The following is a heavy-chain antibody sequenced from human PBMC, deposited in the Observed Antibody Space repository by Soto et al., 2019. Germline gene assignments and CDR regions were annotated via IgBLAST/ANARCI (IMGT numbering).Heavy chain of an antibody. CDR2: INAGNGNT. J-gene: IGHJ5*02. CDR1: GYTFTAYA. Sequence: XVKVSCKASGYTFTAYAIHWVRHAPGQRLEWMGWINAGNGNTKYSQKFQGRVTFTRDRSASTAYMELSSLRSEDTAVYYCAGDLFGDYTNNWFGPWGQGTLVTVSS. V-gene: IGHV1-3*01. D-gene: IGHD5-12*01. CDR3: AGDLFGDYTNNWFGP.